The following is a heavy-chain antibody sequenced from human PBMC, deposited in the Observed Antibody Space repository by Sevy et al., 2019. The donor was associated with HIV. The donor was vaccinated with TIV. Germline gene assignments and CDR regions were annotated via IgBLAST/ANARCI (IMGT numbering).Heavy chain of an antibody. V-gene: IGHV6-1*01. Sequence: KQSQTLSLTCAISGDSVSSSNAAWNWIRQSPSRGLEWLGRTFYRSNWYNDYAVSVKGRITINPDTSKNQLSLQLTSVTPEDTAVYYCARDGLTYGGMDVWGQGTTVTVSS. CDR1: GDSVSSSNAA. D-gene: IGHD1-20*01. CDR2: TFYRSNWYN. CDR3: ARDGLTYGGMDV. J-gene: IGHJ6*02.